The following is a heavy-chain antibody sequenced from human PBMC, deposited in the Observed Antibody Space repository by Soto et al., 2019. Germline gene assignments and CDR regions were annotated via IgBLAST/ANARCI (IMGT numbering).Heavy chain of an antibody. V-gene: IGHV4-30-4*01. CDR2: IYYSGST. Sequence: QVQLQESGPGLVKPSQTLSLTCTVSGGSISSGDYYWSWIRQPPGKGLEWIGYIYYSGSTSYNPSLKSRVTISVATSKNQFSLKLWSVTDADTAVYYCARARGARYFDYWGQGTLVTVSS. CDR3: ARARGARYFDY. CDR1: GGSISSGDYY. J-gene: IGHJ4*02. D-gene: IGHD2-15*01.